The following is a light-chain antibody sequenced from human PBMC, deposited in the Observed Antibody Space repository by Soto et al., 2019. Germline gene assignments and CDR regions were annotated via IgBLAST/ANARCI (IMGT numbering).Light chain of an antibody. CDR2: GAS. J-gene: IGKJ1*01. V-gene: IGKV3-15*01. Sequence: EIVMTQSPATLSVSPGERAILSCRASQSVTSNLAWYQQKPGQAPRLLIYGASTRATGIPARFSGSGSGTEFTLTISSLQSEDFAVYSCQQYNTWPPGTFGQGTKVEIK. CDR1: QSVTSN. CDR3: QQYNTWPPGT.